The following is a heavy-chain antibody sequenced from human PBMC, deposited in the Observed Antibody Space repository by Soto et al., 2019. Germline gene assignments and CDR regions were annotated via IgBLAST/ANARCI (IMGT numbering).Heavy chain of an antibody. CDR2: MNPNSGNT. J-gene: IGHJ4*02. D-gene: IGHD6-13*01. CDR1: GYTFTSYD. Sequence: GASVKVSCKASGYTFTSYDINWVRQATGQGLEWMGWMNPNSGNTGYAQKFQGRVSMTRDTSASTVYMQLSSLRSDDTAVYFCTRDTPGARWYFDYWGQGTLVTVSS. V-gene: IGHV1-8*01. CDR3: TRDTPGARWYFDY.